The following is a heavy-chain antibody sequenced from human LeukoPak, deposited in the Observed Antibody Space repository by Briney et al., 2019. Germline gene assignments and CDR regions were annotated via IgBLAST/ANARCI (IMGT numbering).Heavy chain of an antibody. Sequence: SETLSLTCSVSGGSISSSSYYWGWIRQPPGRGLEWIGRIYYSGSTYYNPSLKSRVTISVDTSKNQFSLKLSSVTAADTAVYYCARGGDDYGDYGWFDPWGQGTLVTVSS. CDR1: GGSISSSSYY. D-gene: IGHD4-17*01. V-gene: IGHV4-39*07. CDR2: IYYSGST. CDR3: ARGGDDYGDYGWFDP. J-gene: IGHJ5*02.